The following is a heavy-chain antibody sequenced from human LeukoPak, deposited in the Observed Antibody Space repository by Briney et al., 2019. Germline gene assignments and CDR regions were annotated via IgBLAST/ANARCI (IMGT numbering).Heavy chain of an antibody. Sequence: GGSLRLSCAASGFTFSSYAVSGVRHAPGKGLEGVSSIICSGGSTYYEDSVKGRFTISRDNSKNTLYLQMNSLRAEDTAVYYCAKSTTKAHYYDSSGYPYWGQGNLVTVSS. V-gene: IGHV3-23*01. CDR3: AKSTTKAHYYDSSGYPY. J-gene: IGHJ4*02. CDR2: IICSGGST. D-gene: IGHD3-22*01. CDR1: GFTFSSYA.